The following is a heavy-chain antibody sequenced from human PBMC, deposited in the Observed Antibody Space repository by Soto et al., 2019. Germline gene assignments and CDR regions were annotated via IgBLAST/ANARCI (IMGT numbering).Heavy chain of an antibody. CDR1: GFTFSSYA. CDR3: ARDGATYSSGWAPYQLQH. CDR2: ISYDGSNK. D-gene: IGHD6-19*01. V-gene: IGHV3-30-3*01. J-gene: IGHJ1*01. Sequence: PGGSLRLSCAASGFTFSSYAMHWVRQAPGKGLEWVAVISYDGSNKYYADSVKGRFTISRDNSKNTLYLQMNSLRAEDTAVYYCARDGATYSSGWAPYQLQHWGQGTLVTVSS.